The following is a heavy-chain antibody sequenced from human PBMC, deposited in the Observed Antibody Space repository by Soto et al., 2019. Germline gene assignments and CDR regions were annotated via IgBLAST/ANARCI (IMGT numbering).Heavy chain of an antibody. CDR2: ISYDGSNK. Sequence: GGSLRLSCAASGFTFSSYAMHWVRQAPGKGLEWVAVISYDGSNKYYADSVKGRFTISRDNSKNTLYLQMNSLRAEDTAVYYCARDQTVLSGDRDYYYYYYMDVWGKGTTVTVSS. J-gene: IGHJ6*03. CDR1: GFTFSSYA. CDR3: ARDQTVLSGDRDYYYYYYMDV. V-gene: IGHV3-30*04. D-gene: IGHD7-27*01.